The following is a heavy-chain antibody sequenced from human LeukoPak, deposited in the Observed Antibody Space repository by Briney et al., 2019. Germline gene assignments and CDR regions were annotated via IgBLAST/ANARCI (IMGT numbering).Heavy chain of an antibody. CDR3: ARDWVYKIDY. CDR2: ISHDGII. Sequence: GGSLRLSSETAGFTFSSYVMHWVRRTPGKGLVWVSRISHDGIISYADSVKGRFTISRDNAKNTLTLQMNSLRVEDTAVYFCARDWVYKIDYWGRGTLVTVSS. V-gene: IGHV3-74*01. CDR1: GFTFSSYV. J-gene: IGHJ4*02. D-gene: IGHD5-24*01.